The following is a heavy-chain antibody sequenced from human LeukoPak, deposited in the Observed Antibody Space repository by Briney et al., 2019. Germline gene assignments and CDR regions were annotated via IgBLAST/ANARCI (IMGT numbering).Heavy chain of an antibody. Sequence: GGSLRLSCAASGFTVSSNYMSWVRQAPGQGLGWVSVIYNGGSTYYADFVKGRFTISRDNSKNTLYLQMNSLRAEDTAVYYCARDESGWFDYWGQGTLVTVSS. CDR1: GFTVSSNY. V-gene: IGHV3-53*01. J-gene: IGHJ4*02. CDR2: IYNGGST. D-gene: IGHD6-19*01. CDR3: ARDESGWFDY.